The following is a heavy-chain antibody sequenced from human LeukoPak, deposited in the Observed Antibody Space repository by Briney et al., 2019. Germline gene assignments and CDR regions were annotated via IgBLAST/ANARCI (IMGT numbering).Heavy chain of an antibody. V-gene: IGHV3-48*04. J-gene: IGHJ4*02. D-gene: IGHD4-23*01. CDR2: ISGSGGST. CDR1: GFTFSSYW. CDR3: ARDRWRGGNYYFDY. Sequence: GGSLRLPCAASGFTFSSYWMHWVPQAPGKGLVWVSSISGSGGSTYYADSVKGRFTISRDNAKNSLYLQMSSLRADDTAVYYCARDRWRGGNYYFDYWGQGALVTVSS.